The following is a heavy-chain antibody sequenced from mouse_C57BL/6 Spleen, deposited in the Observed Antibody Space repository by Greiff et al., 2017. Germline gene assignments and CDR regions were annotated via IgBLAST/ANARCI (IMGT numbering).Heavy chain of an antibody. V-gene: IGHV3-6*01. CDR1: GYSITSGYY. D-gene: IGHD2-5*01. CDR2: ISYDGSN. J-gene: IGHJ4*01. Sequence: EVHLVESGPGLVKPSQSLSLTCSVTGYSITSGYYWNWIRQFPGNKLEWMGYISYDGSNNYNPSLKNRISITRDTSKNQFFLKLNSVTTEDTATYYCARVYSNYEVYYYAMDYWGQGTSVTVSS. CDR3: ARVYSNYEVYYYAMDY.